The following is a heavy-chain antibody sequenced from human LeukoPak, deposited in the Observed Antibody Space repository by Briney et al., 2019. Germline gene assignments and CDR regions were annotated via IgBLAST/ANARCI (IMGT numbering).Heavy chain of an antibody. V-gene: IGHV3-53*01. CDR1: GFTVSSNY. D-gene: IGHD3-10*01. Sequence: PGGSLRLSCAASGFTVSSNYMSWVRQAPGKGLEWVSVIYSGGSTYYADSVKGRFTISRDNSKNTLYLQMNSLRAEDTAVYYCARDYYGSGTIDAFDIWGQGTMVTVSS. J-gene: IGHJ3*02. CDR3: ARDYYGSGTIDAFDI. CDR2: IYSGGST.